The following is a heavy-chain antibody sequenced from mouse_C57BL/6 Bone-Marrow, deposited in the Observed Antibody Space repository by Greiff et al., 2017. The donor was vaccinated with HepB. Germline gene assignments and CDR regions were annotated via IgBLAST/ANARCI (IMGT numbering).Heavy chain of an antibody. CDR2: INPSSGYT. J-gene: IGHJ2*01. CDR3: ARGPLYYYGRSPWYFDY. D-gene: IGHD1-1*01. CDR1: GYTFTSYT. V-gene: IGHV1-4*01. Sequence: QVHVKQSGAELARPGASVKMSCKASGYTFTSYTMHWVKQRPGQGLEWIGYINPSSGYTKYNQKFKDKATLPADKSSSTAYMQLSSLTSEDSAVYYCARGPLYYYGRSPWYFDYWGQGTTLTVSS.